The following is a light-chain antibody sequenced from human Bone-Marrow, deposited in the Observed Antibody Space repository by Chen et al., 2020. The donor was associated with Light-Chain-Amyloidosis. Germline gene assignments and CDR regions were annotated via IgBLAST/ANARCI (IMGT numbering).Light chain of an antibody. V-gene: IGKV4-1*01. CDR1: QAVLHRSNNKNY. CDR2: WAS. Sequence: DIVLTQSPDSLAVSLGERATINCKSSQAVLHRSNNKNYLAWYQQKPGQPPKLLIYWASTRESGVPDRFSGRGSGTDFTLTISSLQAEDVAVYYCQQYYSRLLTFGGGTKVAIK. CDR3: QQYYSRLLT. J-gene: IGKJ4*01.